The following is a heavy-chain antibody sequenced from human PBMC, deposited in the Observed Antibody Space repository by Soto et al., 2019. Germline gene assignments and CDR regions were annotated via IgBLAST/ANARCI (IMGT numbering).Heavy chain of an antibody. J-gene: IGHJ4*02. CDR1: ESTVSRDW. D-gene: IGHD1-26*01. CDR3: PGGVGDAF. V-gene: IGHV3-7*04. CDR2: INQDGSEK. Sequence: EVHLVESGGGLVQTGGSLRLSCAIFESTVSRDWMNWVRQAPGKGLEWVAHINQDGSEKYYVDSVKGRFTISRDNAKKSLYLQMNSLRPADTAMYSCPGGVGDAFWGQGTLVTVSS.